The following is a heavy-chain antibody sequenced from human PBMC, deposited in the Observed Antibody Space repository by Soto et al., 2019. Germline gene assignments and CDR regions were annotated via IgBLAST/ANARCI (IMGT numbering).Heavy chain of an antibody. CDR1: GGSISSYY. J-gene: IGHJ4*02. D-gene: IGHD6-13*01. CDR3: TRTFISSQDGFDL. CDR2: IYYSGSA. V-gene: IGHV4-59*08. Sequence: SETLSLTCTVSGGSISSYYWSWIRQTPGKGLQYIGYIYYSGSANYNPSLKSRVTISDDTSTNQIFLTLTSVTAADTAVYYCTRTFISSQDGFDLWGQGTLVTVSS.